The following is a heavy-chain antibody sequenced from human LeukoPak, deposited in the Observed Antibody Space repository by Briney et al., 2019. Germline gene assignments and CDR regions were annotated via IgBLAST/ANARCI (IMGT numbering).Heavy chain of an antibody. D-gene: IGHD6-19*01. J-gene: IGHJ6*02. V-gene: IGHV1-3*01. CDR1: GYTFTSYV. CDR3: ARESSSGWSNYGMDV. Sequence: ASVKVSCKASGYTFTSYVIHWVRQPPGQRFEWMGWINAGNGNTKYSQKFQGRVTIIRDTSASTAYMELSSLRSEDTAVYYCARESSSGWSNYGMDVWGQGTTVTVSS. CDR2: INAGNGNT.